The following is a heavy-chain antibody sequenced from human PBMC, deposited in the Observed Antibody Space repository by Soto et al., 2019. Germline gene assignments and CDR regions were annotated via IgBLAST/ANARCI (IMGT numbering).Heavy chain of an antibody. J-gene: IGHJ4*02. CDR3: ALGSSSSSAFDY. Sequence: EVQLLESGGGLVQPGGSLRLSCAASGFTFSSYAMSWVRQAPGKGLEWVSAISGSGGSTYYAESVKGRFTISRDNSKNTLYLQMNSLRAEDTAVYYCALGSSSSSAFDYWGQGTLVTVSS. CDR2: ISGSGGST. D-gene: IGHD6-6*01. V-gene: IGHV3-23*01. CDR1: GFTFSSYA.